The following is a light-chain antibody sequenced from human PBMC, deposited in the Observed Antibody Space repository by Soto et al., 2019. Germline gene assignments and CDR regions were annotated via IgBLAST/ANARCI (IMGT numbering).Light chain of an antibody. J-gene: IGKJ4*01. V-gene: IGKV1-5*03. CDR3: QQYNSYLLT. Sequence: DIQMTQSPSTLSASVGDRVTITCRASQSISSWLAWYQQKPGKAPKLLIYKASSLESGVPSRFSGSGSGTAFTLTISSMQPDDFATYYCQQYNSYLLTFGGGTKVEIK. CDR2: KAS. CDR1: QSISSW.